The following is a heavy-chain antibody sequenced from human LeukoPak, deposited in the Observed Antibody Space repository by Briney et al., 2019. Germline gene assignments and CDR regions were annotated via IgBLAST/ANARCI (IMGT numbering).Heavy chain of an antibody. J-gene: IGHJ4*02. CDR1: GGSFSGYY. Sequence: SETLSLTCAVYGGSFSGYYWSWIRQPPGKGLEWIGEINHSGSTNYNPSLKCRVTISVDTSKNQFSLKLSSVTAADTAVYYCARGPHTGVNYYDSSGYYYWGQGTLVTVSS. V-gene: IGHV4-34*01. D-gene: IGHD3-22*01. CDR3: ARGPHTGVNYYDSSGYYY. CDR2: INHSGST.